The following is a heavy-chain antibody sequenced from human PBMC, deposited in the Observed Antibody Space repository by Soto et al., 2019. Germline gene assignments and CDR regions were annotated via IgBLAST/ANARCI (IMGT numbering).Heavy chain of an antibody. CDR3: ARGGGYYGMDV. CDR2: IYYSGST. D-gene: IGHD3-16*01. CDR1: GGAISSYY. J-gene: IGHJ6*02. Sequence: SETLSLTCTVSGGAISSYYWSWVRQPPGKGLEWIGYIYYSGSTNYNPSLKSRVTISVDTSKNQFSLKLSSVTAADTAVYYCARGGGYYGMDVWGQGTTVTVSS. V-gene: IGHV4-59*01.